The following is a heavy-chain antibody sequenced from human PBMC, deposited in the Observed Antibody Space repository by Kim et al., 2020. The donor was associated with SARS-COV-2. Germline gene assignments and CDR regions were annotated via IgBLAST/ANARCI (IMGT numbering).Heavy chain of an antibody. CDR2: IYYSGST. CDR3: ATGGSYYASNVDY. Sequence: SETLSLTCTVSGGSVSSGSYYWSWIRQPPGKGLEWIGYIYYSGSTNYNPSLKSRVTISVDTSKNQFSLKLSSVTAADTAVYYCATGGSYYASNVDYWGQGTLVTVSS. D-gene: IGHD1-26*01. J-gene: IGHJ4*02. CDR1: GGSVSSGSYY. V-gene: IGHV4-61*01.